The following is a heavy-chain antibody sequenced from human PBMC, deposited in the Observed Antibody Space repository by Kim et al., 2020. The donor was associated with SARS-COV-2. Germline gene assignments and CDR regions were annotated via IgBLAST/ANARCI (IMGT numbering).Heavy chain of an antibody. Sequence: GGSLRLSCAASGFTFSNYAMHWVRQAPGKGLRWVALISSDGSNKYYADSVKGRFTFSRDNSKDTLSLQMNSLRVEDTALYYCARDGCSGGNCYFDYWGPGALVTVSS. CDR1: GFTFSNYA. V-gene: IGHV3-30-3*01. J-gene: IGHJ4*02. CDR2: ISSDGSNK. D-gene: IGHD2-15*01. CDR3: ARDGCSGGNCYFDY.